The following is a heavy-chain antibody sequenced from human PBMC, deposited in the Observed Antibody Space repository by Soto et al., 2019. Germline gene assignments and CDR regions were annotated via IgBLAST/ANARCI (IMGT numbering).Heavy chain of an antibody. CDR2: IIPILGIA. CDR3: ARERNVLRFLEWLLYKYGMDV. J-gene: IGHJ6*02. CDR1: GGTFSSYT. V-gene: IGHV1-69*04. Sequence: SVKVSCKASGGTFSSYTISWVRQAPGQGLEWMGRIIPILGIANYAQKFQGRVTITADESTSTAYMELRSLRSEDTAVYYCARERNVLRFLEWLLYKYGMDVWGQGTTVTVSS. D-gene: IGHD3-3*01.